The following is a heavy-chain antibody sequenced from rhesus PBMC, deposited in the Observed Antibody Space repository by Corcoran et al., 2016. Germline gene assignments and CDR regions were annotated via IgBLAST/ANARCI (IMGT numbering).Heavy chain of an antibody. CDR2: INSGGGST. CDR1: GLTFSSYG. Sequence: EVQLVETGGGLVQPGGSLKLSCAASGLTFSSYGMSWVRQAPGKGLEWVSAINSGGGSTYYADSVNGRFTISRDNSKNTLSLQMNSLRAEDTAVYYCAKDPVNTVTPLDYWGQGVLVTVSS. CDR3: AKDPVNTVTPLDY. J-gene: IGHJ4*01. V-gene: IGHV3S5*01. D-gene: IGHD4-23*01.